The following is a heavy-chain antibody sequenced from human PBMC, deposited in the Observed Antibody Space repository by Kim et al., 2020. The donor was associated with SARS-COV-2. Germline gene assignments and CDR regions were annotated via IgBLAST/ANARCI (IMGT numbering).Heavy chain of an antibody. CDR1: GYTFTSYD. CDR3: ARGGARIAAAGISLYYYGMDV. J-gene: IGHJ6*02. D-gene: IGHD6-13*01. V-gene: IGHV1-8*01. CDR2: MNPNSGNT. Sequence: ASVKVSCKASGYTFTSYDINWVRQATGQGLEWMGWMNPNSGNTGYAQKFQGRVTMTRNTSISTAYMELSSLRSEDTAVYYCARGGARIAAAGISLYYYGMDVWGQGTTVTVSS.